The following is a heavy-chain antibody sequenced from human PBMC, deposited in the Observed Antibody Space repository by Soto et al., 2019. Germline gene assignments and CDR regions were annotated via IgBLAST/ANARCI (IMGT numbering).Heavy chain of an antibody. V-gene: IGHV1-3*01. CDR1: GYTFTSYP. D-gene: IGHD5-18*01. CDR3: ARAGSNYAPPYYGMDV. J-gene: IGHJ6*02. CDR2: IGAGDGNT. Sequence: ASVKFSCKASGYTFTSYPIHWLRQAPGQRLEWMGWIGAGDGNTKYSQKFLSRVTFTTDPAARTVYMALSSLRPEDTAVYYCARAGSNYAPPYYGMDVWGQGTTFTVSS.